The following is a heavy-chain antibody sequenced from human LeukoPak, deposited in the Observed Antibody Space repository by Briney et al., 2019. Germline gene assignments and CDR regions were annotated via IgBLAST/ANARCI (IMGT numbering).Heavy chain of an antibody. CDR1: GFTFSDYW. J-gene: IGHJ4*02. V-gene: IGHV3-7*01. CDR3: ARDRRAAEIDF. D-gene: IGHD6-25*01. Sequence: GGSLRLSCAASGFTFSDYWMSWVRHTPGKGLEWVANINQDGSEKYSVDSVRGRFTISRDNAKISLSLQMNSLRAEDTGVYYCARDRRAAEIDFWGQGTRVTVSS. CDR2: INQDGSEK.